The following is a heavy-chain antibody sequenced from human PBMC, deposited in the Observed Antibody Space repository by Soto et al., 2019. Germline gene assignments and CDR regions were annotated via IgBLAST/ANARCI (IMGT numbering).Heavy chain of an antibody. J-gene: IGHJ4*02. D-gene: IGHD2-15*01. CDR3: ARGGRKAGLPR. Sequence: QVQLQQWGAGLLKPSETLSLTCAVYGGSFSGYYWSWIRQPPGQGLELIGEINHSGSTNYNPSLKSRGTISVDTSKNQFSLKLSSVTAADTAVYYCARGGRKAGLPRWGQGTLVTVSS. CDR2: INHSGST. V-gene: IGHV4-34*01. CDR1: GGSFSGYY.